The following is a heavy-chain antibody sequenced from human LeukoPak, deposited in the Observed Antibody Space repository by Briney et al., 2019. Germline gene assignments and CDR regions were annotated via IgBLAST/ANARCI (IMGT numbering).Heavy chain of an antibody. D-gene: IGHD3-10*01. Sequence: GGSLRLSCAASGFTISTYGMSWVRQAPGKGLEWVSSISGRTTYYADSVKGRCTISRDNSKNTVSLQMNSLRAEDTAVYYCAKSVYHSGNYWGQGTLVTVSS. J-gene: IGHJ4*02. CDR3: AKSVYHSGNY. CDR2: ISGRTT. V-gene: IGHV3-23*01. CDR1: GFTISTYG.